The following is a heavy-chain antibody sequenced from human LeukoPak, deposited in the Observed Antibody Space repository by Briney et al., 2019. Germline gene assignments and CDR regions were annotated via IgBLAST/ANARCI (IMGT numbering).Heavy chain of an antibody. D-gene: IGHD3-9*01. CDR3: AKDLIRYFDWLVPTPFDY. CDR1: GFTFSSYA. J-gene: IGHJ4*02. Sequence: PGGSLRLSCAASGFTFSSYAMSWVRQAPGKGLGWVSAISGSGGSTYYADSVKGRFTISRDNSKNTLYLQMNSLRAEDTAVYYCAKDLIRYFDWLVPTPFDYWGQGTLVTVSS. V-gene: IGHV3-23*01. CDR2: ISGSGGST.